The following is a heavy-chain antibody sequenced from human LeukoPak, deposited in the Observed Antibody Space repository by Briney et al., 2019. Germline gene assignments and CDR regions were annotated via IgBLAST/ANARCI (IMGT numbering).Heavy chain of an antibody. J-gene: IGHJ4*02. CDR3: ARLYSSSYFDY. CDR1: GGSISSYY. Sequence: PSETLSLTCTVSGGSISSYYWSWIRQPPGKGLEWIGSIYHSGSTYYNPSLKSRVTISVDTSKNQFSLKLSSVTAADTAVYYCARLYSSSYFDYWGQGTLVTVSS. V-gene: IGHV4-59*05. D-gene: IGHD6-13*01. CDR2: IYHSGST.